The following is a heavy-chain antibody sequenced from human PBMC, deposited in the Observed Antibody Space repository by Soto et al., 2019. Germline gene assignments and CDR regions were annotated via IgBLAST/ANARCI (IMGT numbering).Heavy chain of an antibody. CDR1: GDSASGNRAA. J-gene: IGHJ6*03. Sequence: PSLTLSLTCVITGDSASGNRAAWNWIRQSPSRGPEWLGRTYYRSKWYIEYAPSVTGRMTINPDTSKNQFSLQLNSVTPEDTAVYYCATGMLIRGHHYYMDVWGQGTSVTVSS. CDR2: TYYRSKWYI. V-gene: IGHV6-1*01. D-gene: IGHD3-10*01. CDR3: ATGMLIRGHHYYMDV.